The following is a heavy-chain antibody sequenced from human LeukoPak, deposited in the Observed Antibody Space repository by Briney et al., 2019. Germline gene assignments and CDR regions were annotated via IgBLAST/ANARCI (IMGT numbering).Heavy chain of an antibody. CDR3: ARSDSSGFKNDY. CDR1: GYTFTGYY. J-gene: IGHJ4*02. V-gene: IGHV1-2*02. D-gene: IGHD3-22*01. CDR2: INPNSGGT. Sequence: ASVKVSCKASGYTFTGYYMHWVRQAPGQGLEWMGWINPNSGGTNYAQKFQGRVTMTRDTSISTAYVELSRLRSDDTAVYYCARSDSSGFKNDYWGQGTLVTVSS.